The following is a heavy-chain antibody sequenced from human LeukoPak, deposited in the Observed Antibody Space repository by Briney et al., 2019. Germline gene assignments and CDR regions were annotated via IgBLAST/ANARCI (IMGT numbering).Heavy chain of an antibody. V-gene: IGHV4-34*01. CDR1: GGSFSGYY. CDR3: ARGRIRNLSGCYFRGGYGMDV. J-gene: IGHJ6*02. CDR2: INHSGST. Sequence: SETLSLTCAVYGGSFSGYYWSWIRQPPGKGLEWIGEINHSGSTNYNPSLKSRVTISVDTSKNQFSLKLSSVTAADTAVYYCARGRIRNLSGCYFRGGYGMDVWGQGTTVTVSS. D-gene: IGHD1-26*01.